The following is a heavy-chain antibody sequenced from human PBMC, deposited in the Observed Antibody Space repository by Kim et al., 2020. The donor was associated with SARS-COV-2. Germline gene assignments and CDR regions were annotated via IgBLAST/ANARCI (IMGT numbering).Heavy chain of an antibody. J-gene: IGHJ4*02. Sequence: NYNPSLKSRVTISVDTSKNRFSLKLSSVTAADTAVYYCARGRWLVRSVDYWGQGTLVTVSS. V-gene: IGHV4-34*01. CDR3: ARGRWLVRSVDY. D-gene: IGHD6-19*01.